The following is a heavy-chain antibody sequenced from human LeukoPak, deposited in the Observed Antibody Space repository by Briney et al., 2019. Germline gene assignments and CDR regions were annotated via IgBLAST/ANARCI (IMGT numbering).Heavy chain of an antibody. CDR1: GFTFGGSA. CDR3: AKIDSPRVGWRDPFDY. V-gene: IGHV3-23*01. CDR2: ISGAGRET. D-gene: IGHD6-19*01. Sequence: GGSLRLSCEASGFTFGGSAMSWVCQAPGKGLEWISDISGAGRETYYADSVKGRFTISRDNSKKTLYLQLNSLGAEDTAVYFCAKIDSPRVGWRDPFDYWGQGTLVTVSS. J-gene: IGHJ4*02.